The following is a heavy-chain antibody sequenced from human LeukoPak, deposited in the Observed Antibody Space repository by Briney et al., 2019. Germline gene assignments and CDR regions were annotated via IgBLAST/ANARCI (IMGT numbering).Heavy chain of an antibody. CDR2: ISAYNGDT. J-gene: IGHJ6*03. Sequence: ASVKVSCKASGYTLTSNGTRWVRQAPGQGLEWMGWISAYNGDTNYAQKLQGRVTMTTDTSTSTPYMELRSLRSGDTAVYYCARTHDVLSGYPPWYYMDVWGKGTTVTVSS. CDR3: ARTHDVLSGYPPWYYMDV. V-gene: IGHV1-18*01. D-gene: IGHD3-3*01. CDR1: GYTLTSNG.